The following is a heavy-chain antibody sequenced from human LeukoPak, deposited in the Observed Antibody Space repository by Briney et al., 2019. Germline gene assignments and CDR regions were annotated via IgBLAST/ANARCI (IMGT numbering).Heavy chain of an antibody. CDR1: GGSFGDYY. CDR2: INYSGST. Sequence: SETLSLTCAVYGGSFGDYYWTWIRQPPGKGLEWIGEINYSGSTNYNPSLKSRLTVLVDRSKKQFSLNLNSVTAADTAVYYCARAGGVKTAALDLDYWGQGTLVTVSS. J-gene: IGHJ4*02. D-gene: IGHD6-25*01. V-gene: IGHV4-34*01. CDR3: ARAGGVKTAALDLDY.